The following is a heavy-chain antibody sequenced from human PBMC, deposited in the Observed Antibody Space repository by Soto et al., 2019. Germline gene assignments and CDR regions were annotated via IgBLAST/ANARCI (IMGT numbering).Heavy chain of an antibody. CDR1: GGSFSDYY. V-gene: IGHV4-34*01. CDR2: INHSGIT. J-gene: IGHJ6*02. Sequence: PSQTLPHPSAVYGGSFSDYYETWIRQSPGKGLEWIGEINHSGITYYNPSLKSRVTISVDTSKNQFSLKLRSVTAADTAVYYCARGRLEWLLLGYGVDVWGQGTTVS. CDR3: ARGRLEWLLLGYGVDV. D-gene: IGHD3-3*01.